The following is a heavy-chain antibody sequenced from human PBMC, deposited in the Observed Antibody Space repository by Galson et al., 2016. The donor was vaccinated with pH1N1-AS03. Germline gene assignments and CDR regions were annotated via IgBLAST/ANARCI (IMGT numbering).Heavy chain of an antibody. CDR1: GFRFDDYA. J-gene: IGHJ3*02. CDR2: ISWNSNKI. Sequence: LRLSCAVSGFRFDDYAMHWVRQAPGKGLEWVSSISWNSNKIDYADSVKGRFTISRDSAKNSLNLQMNSLRAEDTALYYWIKGGAASADFFDIWGQGTMVTVSS. CDR3: IKGGAASADFFDI. V-gene: IGHV3-9*01. D-gene: IGHD3/OR15-3a*01.